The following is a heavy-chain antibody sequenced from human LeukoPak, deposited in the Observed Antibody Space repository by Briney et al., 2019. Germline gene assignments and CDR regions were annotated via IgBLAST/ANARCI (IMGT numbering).Heavy chain of an antibody. CDR1: GYTLTSYY. CDR3: ARGAGSSSWYYYYGMDV. J-gene: IGHJ6*02. CDR2: INPSGGST. V-gene: IGHV1-46*01. Sequence: ASVKVSCKASGYTLTSYYIHWVRQAPGQGLEWMGKINPSGGSTSYAQKFQGRVTVTRDTSTSTVYMEVSSLTSEDTGVCYCARGAGSSSWYYYYGMDVWGQGTTVTVSS. D-gene: IGHD6-13*01.